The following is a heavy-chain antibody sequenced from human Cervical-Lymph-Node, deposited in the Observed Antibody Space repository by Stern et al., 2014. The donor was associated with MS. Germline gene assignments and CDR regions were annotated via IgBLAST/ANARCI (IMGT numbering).Heavy chain of an antibody. V-gene: IGHV4-31*03. CDR1: GGSISSGGYY. Sequence: VQLEESGPGLVKPSQTLSLTCTVSGGSISSGGYYWSWIRQHPGKGLEWIGYIYYSGSTYYNPSLNSRVTISVDTSKNQFSLKLSSVTAADTAVYYCAREGGVAVAVDYWGQGTLVTVSS. CDR2: IYYSGST. CDR3: AREGGVAVAVDY. D-gene: IGHD6-19*01. J-gene: IGHJ4*02.